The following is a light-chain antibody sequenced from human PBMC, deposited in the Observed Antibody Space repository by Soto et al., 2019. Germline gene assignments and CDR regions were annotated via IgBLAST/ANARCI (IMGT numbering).Light chain of an antibody. CDR3: ETWDSNKHTV. CDR1: SGHSSYI. J-gene: IGLJ3*02. V-gene: IGLV4-60*02. Sequence: QLVLTQSSSASASLGSSVKLTCTLSSGHSSYIIAWHQQQPGKAPRYLMKLEGSGSYNKGSGGPDRFSGSSSGADRYLTISNLQFEDEADYYCETWDSNKHTVFGGGTKLTVL. CDR2: LEGSGSY.